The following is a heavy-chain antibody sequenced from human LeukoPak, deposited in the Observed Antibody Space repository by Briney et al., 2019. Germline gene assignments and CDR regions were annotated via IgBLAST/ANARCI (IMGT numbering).Heavy chain of an antibody. CDR1: GGSISSSSYY. D-gene: IGHD3-3*01. V-gene: IGHV4-39*01. CDR3: ARQSGYYDY. J-gene: IGHJ4*02. Sequence: SETLSLTCTVSGGSISSSSYYWGWIRQPPGKGLEWIGSIYYSGSTYYNPSLKSRVTISVDTSKNQFSLKLSSVTAADTAVYYCARQSGYYDYWGQGTLVTVPS. CDR2: IYYSGST.